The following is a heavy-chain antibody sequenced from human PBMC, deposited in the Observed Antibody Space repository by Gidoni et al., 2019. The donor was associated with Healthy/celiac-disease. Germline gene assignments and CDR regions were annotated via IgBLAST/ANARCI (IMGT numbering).Heavy chain of an antibody. CDR2: ISGSGGSP. V-gene: IGHV3-23*01. Sequence: EVQLLESGGGLVQPGGSLRLSCAASGFTFSSYALSWVRQAPGEGLEWVSAISGSGGSPYYADSVKGRFTISRDNSKNTLYLQMNSLRAEDTAVYYCAKGDVVVVAATYYWGQGTLVTVSS. J-gene: IGHJ4*02. D-gene: IGHD2-15*01. CDR1: GFTFSSYA. CDR3: AKGDVVVVAATYY.